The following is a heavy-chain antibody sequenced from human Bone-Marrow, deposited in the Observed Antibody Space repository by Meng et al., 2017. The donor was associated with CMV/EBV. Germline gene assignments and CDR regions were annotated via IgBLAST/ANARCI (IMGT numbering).Heavy chain of an antibody. Sequence: GGSLRLSCAASGFTFSSYAMHWVRQAPGKGLEWVANIKQDGSEKYYADSVKGRFTISRDNSKNTLYLQMNSLRAEDTAVYYCARESHLCSSTSCYYGMDVWGQGTTVTVSS. V-gene: IGHV3-30*04. CDR1: GFTFSSYA. CDR2: IKQDGSEK. D-gene: IGHD2-2*01. CDR3: ARESHLCSSTSCYYGMDV. J-gene: IGHJ6*02.